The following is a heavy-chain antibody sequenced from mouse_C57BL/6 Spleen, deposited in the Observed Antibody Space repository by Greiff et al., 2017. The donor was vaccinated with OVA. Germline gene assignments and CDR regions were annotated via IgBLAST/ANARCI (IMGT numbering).Heavy chain of an antibody. CDR3: ARHRAGDAMDY. Sequence: EVKVVESGGGLVQPGGSLKLSCAASGFTFSDYYMYWVRQTPEKRLEWVAYISNGGGSTYYPDTVKGRFTISRDNAKNTLYLQMSRLKSEDTAMYYCARHRAGDAMDYWGQGTSVTVSS. D-gene: IGHD3-3*01. CDR2: ISNGGGST. V-gene: IGHV5-12*01. J-gene: IGHJ4*01. CDR1: GFTFSDYY.